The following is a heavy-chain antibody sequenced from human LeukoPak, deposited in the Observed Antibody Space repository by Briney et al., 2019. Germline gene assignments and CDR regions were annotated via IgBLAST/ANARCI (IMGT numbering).Heavy chain of an antibody. Sequence: LTGGSLRLSCAASGFAFSSYAMHWVRQAPGKGLEWVAVISYDGSNKYYADSVKGRFTISRDNSKNTLYLQMNSLRAEDTAVYYCRLAVAGTFDYWGQGTLVTVSS. D-gene: IGHD6-19*01. CDR1: GFAFSSYA. V-gene: IGHV3-30*04. CDR2: ISYDGSNK. J-gene: IGHJ4*02. CDR3: RLAVAGTFDY.